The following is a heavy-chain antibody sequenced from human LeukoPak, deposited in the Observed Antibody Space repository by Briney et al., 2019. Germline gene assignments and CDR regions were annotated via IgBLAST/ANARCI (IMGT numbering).Heavy chain of an antibody. D-gene: IGHD5-18*01. J-gene: IGHJ4*02. V-gene: IGHV3-21*01. Sequence: GGSLRLSCAASGFTFSSYSMNWVRQAPGKGLEWVSSISSSSSYIYYADSVKGRFTIPRDNAKNSLYLQTNSLRAEDTAVYYCARDTAMVHGGDYWGQGTLVTVSS. CDR1: GFTFSSYS. CDR2: ISSSSSYI. CDR3: ARDTAMVHGGDY.